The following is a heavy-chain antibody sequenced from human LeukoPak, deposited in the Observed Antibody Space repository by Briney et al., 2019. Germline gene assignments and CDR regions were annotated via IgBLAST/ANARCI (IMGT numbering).Heavy chain of an antibody. D-gene: IGHD6-6*01. CDR1: GGSISSGNY. CDR2: IYTSGST. J-gene: IGHJ4*02. Sequence: SETLSLTCTVSGGSISSGNYWSWIRQPAGKGLEWIGRIYTSGSTNYNPSLKSRVTISVDTSKNQFSLKLSSVTAADTAVYYCARDYLDGAARALDYWGQGTLVTVSS. CDR3: ARDYLDGAARALDY. V-gene: IGHV4-61*02.